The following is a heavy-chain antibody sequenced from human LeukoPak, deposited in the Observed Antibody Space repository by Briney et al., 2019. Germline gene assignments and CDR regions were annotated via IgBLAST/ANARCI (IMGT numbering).Heavy chain of an antibody. V-gene: IGHV1-69*05. CDR2: IIPIFGTA. D-gene: IGHD5-18*01. Sequence: SVEVSCKASGGTFSSYAISWVRQAPGQGLEWMGGIIPIFGTANYAQKFQGRVTITTDESTSTAYMELSSLRSEDTAVYYCARERDTAMVLPFDYWGQGTLVTVSS. CDR3: ARERDTAMVLPFDY. J-gene: IGHJ4*02. CDR1: GGTFSSYA.